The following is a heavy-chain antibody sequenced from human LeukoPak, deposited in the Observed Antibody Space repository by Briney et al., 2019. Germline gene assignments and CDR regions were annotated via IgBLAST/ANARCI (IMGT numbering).Heavy chain of an antibody. D-gene: IGHD3-10*01. CDR2: ISGSGGST. CDR1: GFTFSSYG. CDR3: AKGLWFGETNIPHYFDY. V-gene: IGHV3-23*01. J-gene: IGHJ4*02. Sequence: RSGGSLRLSCAASGFTFSSYGMSWVRQAPGKGLEWVSAISGSGGSTYYADSVKGRFTISRDNSKNSLYLQMNSLRAEDTALYYCAKGLWFGETNIPHYFDYWGQGTLVTVSS.